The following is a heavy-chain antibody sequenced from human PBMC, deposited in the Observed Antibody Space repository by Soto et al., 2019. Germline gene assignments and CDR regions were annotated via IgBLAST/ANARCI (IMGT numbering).Heavy chain of an antibody. D-gene: IGHD3-3*02. CDR1: GGSISSGDYS. CDR2: IYHSGST. CDR3: ARVGWRAFYFDF. J-gene: IGHJ4*02. V-gene: IGHV4-30-2*01. Sequence: QLQLQESGSGLVKPSQTLSLTCAVSGGSISSGDYSWSWSRQPPGKGLEWIGYIYHSGSTYYNPSRMSRVTISADRSKNQFSVKLSSVTAADTAVDYCARVGWRAFYFDFWGQGTLVTVSS.